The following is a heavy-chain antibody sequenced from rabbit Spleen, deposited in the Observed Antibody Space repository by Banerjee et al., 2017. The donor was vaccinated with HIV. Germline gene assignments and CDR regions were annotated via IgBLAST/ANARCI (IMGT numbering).Heavy chain of an antibody. CDR1: GLDFSSSYW. CDR3: ARSYVSYTDAIDL. Sequence: QEQLEESGGDLVKPGTSLTLPCRGSGLDFSSSYWICWVRQAPGKGLEWIACIDVIKSGNTYYASWAKGRFTISKTSSTTVTLQMTSLTAADTASYFCARSYVSYTDAIDLWGPGTLVTVS. J-gene: IGHJ4*01. CDR2: IDVIKSGNT. V-gene: IGHV1S45*01. D-gene: IGHD5-1*01.